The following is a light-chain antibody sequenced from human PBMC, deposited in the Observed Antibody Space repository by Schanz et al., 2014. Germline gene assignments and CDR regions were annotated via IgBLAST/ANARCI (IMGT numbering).Light chain of an antibody. CDR2: EAN. Sequence: QSVLTQPASVSGSPGQSITISCTGTSSDVGGYNYVSWYQQHPGKAPKVIIYEANKRPSGVSNRFSASKSGYTASLTISGLQAEDEADYYCSSYTSSSGVVFGGGTKLTV. CDR3: SSYTSSSGVV. CDR1: SSDVGGYNY. J-gene: IGLJ2*01. V-gene: IGLV2-14*01.